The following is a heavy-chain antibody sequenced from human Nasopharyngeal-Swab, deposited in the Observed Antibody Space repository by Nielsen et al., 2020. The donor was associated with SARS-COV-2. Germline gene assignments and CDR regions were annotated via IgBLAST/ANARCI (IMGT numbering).Heavy chain of an antibody. J-gene: IGHJ4*02. D-gene: IGHD6-19*01. CDR1: GFTFSSYA. CDR2: ISGSGGST. V-gene: IGHV3-23*01. Sequence: GGSLRLSCAASGFTFSSYAMSWVRQAPGKGLEWVPAISGSGGSTYYADSVKGRFTISRDNSKNTLYLQMNSLRAEDTAVYYCAKSSQYSSGWYGIGFDYWGQGTLVTVSS. CDR3: AKSSQYSSGWYGIGFDY.